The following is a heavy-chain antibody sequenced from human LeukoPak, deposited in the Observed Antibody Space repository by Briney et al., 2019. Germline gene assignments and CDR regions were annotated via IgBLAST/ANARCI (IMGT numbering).Heavy chain of an antibody. CDR1: GGTFSSYT. D-gene: IGHD2-21*02. J-gene: IGHJ4*02. Sequence: ASAKVSCKASGGTFSSYTISWVRQAPGQGLEWMGRIIPILGIANYAQKFQGRVTITADKSTSTAYMELSSLRSEDTAVYYCAREYCGGDCSVDRNYFDYWGQGTLVTVSS. CDR3: AREYCGGDCSVDRNYFDY. CDR2: IIPILGIA. V-gene: IGHV1-69*04.